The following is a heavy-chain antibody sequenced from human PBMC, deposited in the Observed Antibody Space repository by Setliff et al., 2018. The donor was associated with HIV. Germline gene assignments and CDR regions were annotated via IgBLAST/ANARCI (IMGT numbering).Heavy chain of an antibody. D-gene: IGHD3-3*01. CDR2: IIPIFGTA. CDR3: ARAQLRFWGRNYYYMDV. J-gene: IGHJ6*03. CDR1: GDTFSNYA. V-gene: IGHV1-69*06. Sequence: SVKVSCKASGDTFSNYAISWVRQAPGQGLEWMGGIIPIFGTANYAQKFEGRVTITADKSTSTAYMEVNSLRFEDTAMYYCARAQLRFWGRNYYYMDVWGKGTTVTVSS.